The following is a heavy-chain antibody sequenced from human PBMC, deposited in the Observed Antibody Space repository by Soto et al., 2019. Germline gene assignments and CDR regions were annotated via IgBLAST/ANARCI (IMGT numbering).Heavy chain of an antibody. Sequence: ETLSLTCTVSGGSVRGVCYYWSWIRQPRGKGLEWIWHIYYSRTTNYNPSLKSRVTMSIATSKNQFSLKLSSVSVGDTAVYYCAMIVQKDGNLLSNYYYGMDVWGQGTTVTVSS. J-gene: IGHJ6*02. CDR2: IYYSRTT. CDR3: AMIVQKDGNLLSNYYYGMDV. V-gene: IGHV4-61*01. CDR1: GGSVRGVCYY. D-gene: IGHD3-22*01.